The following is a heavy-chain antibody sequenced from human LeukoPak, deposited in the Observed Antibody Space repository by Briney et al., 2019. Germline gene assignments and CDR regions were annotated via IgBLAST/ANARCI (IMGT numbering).Heavy chain of an antibody. CDR3: ARQDGSSWYNFDY. D-gene: IGHD6-13*01. J-gene: IGHJ4*02. Sequence: SETLSLTCTVSGGSISSYYWSWIRQPPGKGLEWIGYIYYSGSTNYNPSLKSRVTISVDTSKNQFSLKLSSVTAADTAVYYCARQDGSSWYNFDYWGQGTLVTVSS. CDR2: IYYSGST. V-gene: IGHV4-59*08. CDR1: GGSISSYY.